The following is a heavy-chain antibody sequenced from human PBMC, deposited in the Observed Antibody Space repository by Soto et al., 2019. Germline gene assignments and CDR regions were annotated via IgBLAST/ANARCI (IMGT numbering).Heavy chain of an antibody. J-gene: IGHJ6*01. V-gene: IGHV3-33*01. CDR3: ARDLAYDFWSGYYSYHYGMEV. D-gene: IGHD3-3*01. Sequence: VGSLRLSCASSVFTFSSYGMHCVRHSPGKWLEWVAVIWYDGSNKYYADSVKGRFTISRDNSKNTLYLQMNSLRAEDTAVYYCARDLAYDFWSGYYSYHYGMEVWGQGTTVSVSS. CDR1: VFTFSSYG. CDR2: IWYDGSNK.